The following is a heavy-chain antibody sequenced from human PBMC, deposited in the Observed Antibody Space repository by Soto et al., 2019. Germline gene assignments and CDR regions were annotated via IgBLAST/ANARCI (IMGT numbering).Heavy chain of an antibody. V-gene: IGHV1-18*01. CDR2: VSGYNGET. CDR3: AREGLGIYYYNGMHV. CDR1: GYTFTKFG. J-gene: IGHJ6*02. Sequence: QVQLVQSGAEVKKPGASVKVSCKASGYTFTKFGISWVRQAPGQGLEWMGWVSGYNGETSYAQSLQGRVTMTTDTSTTTAYMELRSLRSDDTAVFYCAREGLGIYYYNGMHVWGQGTTVTVSS. D-gene: IGHD6-19*01.